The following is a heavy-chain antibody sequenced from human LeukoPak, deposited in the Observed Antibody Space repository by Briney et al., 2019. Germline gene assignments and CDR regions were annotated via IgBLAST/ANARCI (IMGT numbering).Heavy chain of an antibody. J-gene: IGHJ4*02. Sequence: GGSLRLSCAASGFNFGDYGMSWVRQAPGKGLEWVSGINWNGGSTGYADSVKGRFTISRDNAKNSLYLQMNSLRAEDTALYYCARSVAASRDYWGQGTLVTVSS. CDR2: INWNGGST. V-gene: IGHV3-20*04. CDR1: GFNFGDYG. D-gene: IGHD2-15*01. CDR3: ARSVAASRDY.